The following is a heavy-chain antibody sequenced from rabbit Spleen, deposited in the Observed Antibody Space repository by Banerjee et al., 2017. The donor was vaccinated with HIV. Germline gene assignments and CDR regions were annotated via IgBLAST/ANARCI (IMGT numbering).Heavy chain of an antibody. CDR1: GFDFSSYS. CDR3: VGGWRNSDYAYGFYL. V-gene: IGHV1S7*01. Sequence: QLEETGGGLVQPGGSLTLSCKTSGFDFSSYSMSWVRQAPGKGLEWIGAIYTGRGGTDYANWVNGRFTISSHNAQNTVSLQLNSLTAADTATYFCVGGWRNSDYAYGFYLWGQGTLVTVS. CDR2: IYTGRGGT. D-gene: IGHD6-1*01. J-gene: IGHJ3*01.